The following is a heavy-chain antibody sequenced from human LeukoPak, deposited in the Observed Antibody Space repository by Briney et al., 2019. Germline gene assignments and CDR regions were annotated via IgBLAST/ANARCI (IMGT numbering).Heavy chain of an antibody. CDR3: AKCMSSTGVCLNFDY. Sequence: GGSLRLSCEASGFTFFNYAMSWLRQASGKGLQWVSGIGSDSATFYTDSVKGRFTISRDNSKNTVYLHIDILGAEDTAVYYCAKCMSSTGVCLNFDYWGQGILVAVST. J-gene: IGHJ4*02. V-gene: IGHV3-23*01. D-gene: IGHD2-21*02. CDR1: GFTFFNYA. CDR2: IGSDSAT.